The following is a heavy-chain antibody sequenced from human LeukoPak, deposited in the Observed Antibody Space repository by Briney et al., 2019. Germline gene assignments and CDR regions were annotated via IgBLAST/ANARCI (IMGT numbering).Heavy chain of an antibody. V-gene: IGHV1-18*01. CDR3: ARDRRARGLWFGEARGY. CDR1: GHTFHNFG. J-gene: IGHJ4*02. Sequence: ASVKVSCKASGHTFHNFGISWVRQAPGQGLEWMGWISAYNGDTKYAEKVQDRVTMTTDTSTSTVYMELRSLTSDDTAVYYCARDRRARGLWFGEARGYWGQGTQVTVSS. CDR2: ISAYNGDT. D-gene: IGHD3-10*01.